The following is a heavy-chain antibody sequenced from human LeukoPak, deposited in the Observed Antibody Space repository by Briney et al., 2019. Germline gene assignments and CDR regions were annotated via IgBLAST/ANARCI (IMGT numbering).Heavy chain of an antibody. CDR1: GFSFNSYA. CDR3: ARDLYYYGSGNYVPGFPDY. J-gene: IGHJ4*02. CDR2: ISYDGSNK. D-gene: IGHD3-10*01. V-gene: IGHV3-30-3*01. Sequence: GGSLRLSCAASGFSFNSYAMHWARQAPGKGLEWVAVISYDGSNKDYADSVKGRFTISRDKSKNTLYLQMNSLRAEDTAVYYCARDLYYYGSGNYVPGFPDYWGQGTLVTVSS.